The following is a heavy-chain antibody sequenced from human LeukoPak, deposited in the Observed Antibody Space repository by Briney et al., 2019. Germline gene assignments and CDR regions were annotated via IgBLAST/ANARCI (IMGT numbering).Heavy chain of an antibody. CDR3: ARDWGMDV. V-gene: IGHV3-7*05. Sequence: GGSLRLSCAASGFTLSNYWMNWVRQVPGRGLEWVANIKQDGSDKYYVDSVKGRFTISRDNAKSTLYLQMNSLRAEDTALYYCARDWGMDVWGQGTTVTVSS. J-gene: IGHJ6*02. CDR2: IKQDGSDK. CDR1: GFTLSNYW.